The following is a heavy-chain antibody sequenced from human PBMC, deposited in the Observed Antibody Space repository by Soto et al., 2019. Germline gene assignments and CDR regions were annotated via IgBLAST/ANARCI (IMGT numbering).Heavy chain of an antibody. CDR3: AGGKAVQFYNGMDV. CDR2: IYYSRNT. CDR1: GGSISSYY. Sequence: SETLSLTCTVSGGSISSYYWNWIRQTPGEGQEWIGYIYYSRNTYHNPSLKSRLTISVDTSKNQHSLKLISVTAADSAAYYCAGGKAVQFYNGMDVWGQGTTVTVSS. J-gene: IGHJ6*02. V-gene: IGHV4-59*08.